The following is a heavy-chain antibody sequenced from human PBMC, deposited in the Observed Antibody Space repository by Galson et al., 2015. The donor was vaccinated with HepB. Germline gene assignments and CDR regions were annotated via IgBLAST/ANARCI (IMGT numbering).Heavy chain of an antibody. D-gene: IGHD5-24*01. CDR2: IIPILGIA. CDR3: ASGDGYNRGFDY. V-gene: IGHV1-69*02. CDR1: GGTFSSYT. Sequence: SVKVSCKASGGTFSSYTISWVRQAPGQGLEWMGRIIPILGIANYAQKFQGRVTITADKSTSTAYMELSSLRSEDTAVYYCASGDGYNRGFDYWGQGTLVTVSS. J-gene: IGHJ4*02.